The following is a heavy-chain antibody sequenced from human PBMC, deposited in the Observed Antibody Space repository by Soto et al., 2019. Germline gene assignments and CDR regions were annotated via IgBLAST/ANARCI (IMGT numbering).Heavy chain of an antibody. CDR3: ARDAAAGLNDY. Sequence: QVQLVQSGAEVKKPGASVKVSCKASGYTFTSYGISWVRQAPGQGLEWMGWISAYNGNTKYAQKFQGTATMTTATTTSTAYVEVRSPRSDDTAVYYCARDAAAGLNDYWRQGTLVTVSS. J-gene: IGHJ4*02. V-gene: IGHV1-18*01. CDR2: ISAYNGNT. CDR1: GYTFTSYG. D-gene: IGHD6-13*01.